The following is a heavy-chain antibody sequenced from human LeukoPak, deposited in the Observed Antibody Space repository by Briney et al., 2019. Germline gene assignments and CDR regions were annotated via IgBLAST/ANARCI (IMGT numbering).Heavy chain of an antibody. D-gene: IGHD1-1*01. J-gene: IGHJ3*02. CDR2: ITPFNGNT. V-gene: IGHV1-45*02. Sequence: SVKVSCKASGYTFTYSYLHWVRQAPGQALEWMGWITPFNGNTNYAQKFQDRVTITRDRSMSTAYMELSSLRSEDTAMYYCARSGRDPTYAFDIWGQGTMVTVSS. CDR3: ARSGRDPTYAFDI. CDR1: GYTFTYSY.